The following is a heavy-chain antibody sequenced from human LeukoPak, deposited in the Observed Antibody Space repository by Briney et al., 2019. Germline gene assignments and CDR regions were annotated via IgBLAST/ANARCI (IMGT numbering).Heavy chain of an antibody. J-gene: IGHJ4*02. Sequence: GGSLRLSCAASGFTFSSYSMNWVRQAPGKGLEWVSSISSSSTYIHYADSVKGRFTISRDNSKNTLYLQMNSLRAEDTAVYCCAKRQLTYFEYWGQGTLVTVSS. CDR2: ISSSSTYI. V-gene: IGHV3-21*04. CDR3: AKRQLTYFEY. D-gene: IGHD6-13*01. CDR1: GFTFSSYS.